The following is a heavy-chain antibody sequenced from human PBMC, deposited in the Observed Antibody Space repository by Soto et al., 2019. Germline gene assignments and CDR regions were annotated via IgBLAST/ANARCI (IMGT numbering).Heavy chain of an antibody. J-gene: IGHJ4*02. CDR3: ARDRGDFGSEGSFFDY. CDR1: GFRNYG. CDR2: IWHDGSKK. D-gene: IGHD3-10*01. V-gene: IGHV3-33*01. Sequence: QVQLVVSGGGVVQPGRSLRLSCAASGFRNYGMHWVRQAPGKGLEWVALIWHDGSKKHYADAVKGRFTISRDDSKNTVDLQLNSLRADDTAVYYCARDRGDFGSEGSFFDYWGQGTLVNVSS.